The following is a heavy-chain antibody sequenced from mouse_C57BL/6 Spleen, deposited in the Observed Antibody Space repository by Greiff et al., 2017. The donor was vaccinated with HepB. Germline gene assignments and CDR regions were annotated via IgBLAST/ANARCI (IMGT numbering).Heavy chain of an antibody. CDR2: TNPNNGGT. J-gene: IGHJ1*03. V-gene: IGHV1-22*01. CDR3: ANYDYDGYFDG. Sequence: EVQLQQSGPELVKPGASVKMSCKASGYTFTDYNMHWVKQSHGKSLEWIGYTNPNNGGTSYNQKFKGKATLTVNKSSSTAYMELRSLTSEDSAVYYCANYDYDGYFDGWGTGTTVTVSS. CDR1: GYTFTDYN. D-gene: IGHD2-4*01.